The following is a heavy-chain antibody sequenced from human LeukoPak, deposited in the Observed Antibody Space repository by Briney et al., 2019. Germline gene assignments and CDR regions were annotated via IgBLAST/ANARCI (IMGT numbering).Heavy chain of an antibody. D-gene: IGHD3-3*01. J-gene: IGHJ4*02. V-gene: IGHV3-30-3*01. CDR3: ARVFLERLTSGYFDN. CDR1: GFTLSSYA. CDR2: ISYDGSNK. Sequence: PGGSLRLSCAASGFTLSSYAFHWVRQAPGKGLEWVAVISYDGSNKYYADSVKGRFTISRDNPKNTLYLQMNSLRDDDTAVYYCARVFLERLTSGYFDNWGQGTLVTVSP.